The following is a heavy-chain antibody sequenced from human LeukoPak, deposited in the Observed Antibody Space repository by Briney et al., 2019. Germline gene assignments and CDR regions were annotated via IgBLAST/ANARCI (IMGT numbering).Heavy chain of an antibody. Sequence: GASVKVSCKASGYTFTDYYMHWVRQAPGQGLEWMGWINPNSGGTNYAQKFQGRVTMTRDTSLSTAYMELSRLRSDDTAVYYCARDRYTYGHYYMDVWGKGTTVTVSS. D-gene: IGHD5-18*01. J-gene: IGHJ6*03. CDR3: ARDRYTYGHYYMDV. CDR1: GYTFTDYY. CDR2: INPNSGGT. V-gene: IGHV1-2*02.